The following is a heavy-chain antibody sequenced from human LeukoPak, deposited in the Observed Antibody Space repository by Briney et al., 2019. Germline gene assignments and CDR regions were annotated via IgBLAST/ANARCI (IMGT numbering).Heavy chain of an antibody. CDR2: INPSSGGA. D-gene: IGHD2-8*01. J-gene: IGHJ3*02. Sequence: ASVKVSCKASGYTFTRHYMNWVRQAPGQGLEWMGKINPSSGGAGYAQKFQGRVTMTRDTSTSTVYMELTSLRSEDTAVYYCARDGLYCTNGVSSSDIWGLGTLVTVSS. V-gene: IGHV1-46*01. CDR3: ARDGLYCTNGVSSSDI. CDR1: GYTFTRHY.